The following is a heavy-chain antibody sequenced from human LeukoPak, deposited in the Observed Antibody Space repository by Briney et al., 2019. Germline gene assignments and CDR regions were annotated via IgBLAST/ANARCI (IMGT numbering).Heavy chain of an antibody. CDR1: RFTVSNNH. J-gene: IGHJ4*02. D-gene: IGHD6-19*01. CDR3: ARASRWLAFDN. V-gene: IGHV3-66*01. Sequence: GGSLGLSCVASRFTVSNNHMNWVRQAPGQGLEWVSVIYNGDNTYYADSVQGRFTISKDNSKNTLYLQMNSLRPEDTAVYFCARASRWLAFDNWGQGTLVTVSS. CDR2: IYNGDNT.